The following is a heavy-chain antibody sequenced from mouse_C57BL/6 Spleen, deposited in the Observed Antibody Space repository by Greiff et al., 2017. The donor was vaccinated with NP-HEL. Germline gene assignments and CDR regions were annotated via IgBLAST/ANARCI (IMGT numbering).Heavy chain of an antibody. J-gene: IGHJ2*01. D-gene: IGHD2-1*01. Sequence: EVKLVESEGGLVQPGSSMKLSCTASGFTFSDYYMAWVRQVPEKGLEWVANINDDGSSTYYLDSLKSRFIISRDNAKNLLYLQMSSLKSEDTATYYCARGEAYYGNYDYFDYWGHGTTLTVSS. CDR1: GFTFSDYY. CDR2: INDDGSST. CDR3: ARGEAYYGNYDYFDY. V-gene: IGHV5-16*01.